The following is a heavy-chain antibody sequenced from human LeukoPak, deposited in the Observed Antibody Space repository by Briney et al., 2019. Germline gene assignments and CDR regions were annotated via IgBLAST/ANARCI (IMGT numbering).Heavy chain of an antibody. J-gene: IGHJ4*02. Sequence: GESLKISCKGSGYSFTSYWVSWVRQMPGKGLEWMGRIDPSDSYTNYSPSFQGHVTISADKSISTAYLQWSSLKASDTAMYYCVRHRYSYGYYIFDDWGQGTLVTVSS. CDR3: VRHRYSYGYYIFDD. D-gene: IGHD5-18*01. CDR1: GYSFTSYW. CDR2: IDPSDSYT. V-gene: IGHV5-10-1*01.